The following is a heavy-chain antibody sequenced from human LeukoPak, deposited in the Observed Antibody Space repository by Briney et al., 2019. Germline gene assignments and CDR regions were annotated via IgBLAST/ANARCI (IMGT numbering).Heavy chain of an antibody. J-gene: IGHJ4*02. D-gene: IGHD1-26*01. CDR2: FDPEDGET. CDR3: ATDDGSGSYGPYGY. V-gene: IGHV1-24*01. CDR1: GYTLTELS. Sequence: ASVKGSCKVSGYTLTELSMHWVRQAPVKGREWMGGFDPEDGETIYAQKFQGRVTMTEDTSTDTAYMELSSMRSEDTAVYYCATDDGSGSYGPYGYWGQGTLVTVSS.